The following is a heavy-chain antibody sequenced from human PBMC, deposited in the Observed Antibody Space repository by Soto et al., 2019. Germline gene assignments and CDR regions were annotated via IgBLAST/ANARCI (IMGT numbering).Heavy chain of an antibody. V-gene: IGHV4-61*01. D-gene: IGHD5-12*01. CDR3: ARDLTASGYVEG. Sequence: PSETLSLTCTVSGGSVSSGSYYWSWIRQPPGKGLEWIGYIYYSGSTNYNPSLKSRVTISVDTSKNQFSLKLSSVTAADTAVYYCARDLTASGYVEGWGQGTLVTVSS. J-gene: IGHJ4*02. CDR1: GGSVSSGSYY. CDR2: IYYSGST.